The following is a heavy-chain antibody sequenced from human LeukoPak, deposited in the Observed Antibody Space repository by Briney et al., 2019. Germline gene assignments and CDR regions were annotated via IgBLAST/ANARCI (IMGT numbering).Heavy chain of an antibody. D-gene: IGHD7-27*01. Sequence: PSETLSLTCTVSGGSISSGNYYWGWVRQPPGKGLEWIRSIHSNGNTYYSPSLRSRLSISKDTSKNQFSLKLSSVTAADTAVYYCTRDLGNWDIDYWGQGILVTVSS. CDR1: GGSISSGNYY. CDR3: TRDLGNWDIDY. CDR2: IHSNGNT. J-gene: IGHJ4*02. V-gene: IGHV4-39*07.